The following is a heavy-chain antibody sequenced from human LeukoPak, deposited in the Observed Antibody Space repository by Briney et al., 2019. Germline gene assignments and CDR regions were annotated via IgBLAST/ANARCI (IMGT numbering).Heavy chain of an antibody. J-gene: IGHJ4*02. Sequence: ASVKVSCKVSGYTLTELSMHWVRQAPGKGLEWMGGFDPGDGETIYAQKFQGRVTMTEDTSTDTAYMELSSLRSEDTAVYYCATGGGFGERFDYWGQGTLVTVSS. CDR3: ATGGGFGERFDY. D-gene: IGHD3-10*01. CDR1: GYTLTELS. V-gene: IGHV1-24*01. CDR2: FDPGDGET.